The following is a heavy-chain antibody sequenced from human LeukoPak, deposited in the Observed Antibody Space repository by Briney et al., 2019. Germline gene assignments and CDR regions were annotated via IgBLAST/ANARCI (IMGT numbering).Heavy chain of an antibody. D-gene: IGHD2-15*01. V-gene: IGHV4-34*01. CDR2: INHRGST. J-gene: IGHJ4*02. CDR3: ASGGWYRGY. Sequence: SGTLSLTCAVYGGSFSGHYWTWIRQTPGKGLEWIGEINHRGSTNYNPSLESRVTISVDTSKNHFSLDLTSVTAADTAVYYCASGGWYRGYWGQGTLVTVSS. CDR1: GGSFSGHY.